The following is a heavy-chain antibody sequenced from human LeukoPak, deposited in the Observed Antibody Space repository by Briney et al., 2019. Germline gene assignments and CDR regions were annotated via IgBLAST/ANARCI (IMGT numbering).Heavy chain of an antibody. Sequence: ASVKVSCKASGYTFTGYYMHWVRQAPGQGLEWMGRINPNSGGTNYAQKFQGRVTMTRDTSISTAYMELSRLRSDGTAVYYCASIAALGVYGSMDYWGQGTLVTVSS. J-gene: IGHJ4*02. CDR3: ASIAALGVYGSMDY. CDR1: GYTFTGYY. V-gene: IGHV1-2*06. D-gene: IGHD3-10*01. CDR2: INPNSGGT.